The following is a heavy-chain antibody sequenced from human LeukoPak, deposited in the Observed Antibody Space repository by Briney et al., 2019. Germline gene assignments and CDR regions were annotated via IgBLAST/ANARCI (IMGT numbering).Heavy chain of an antibody. CDR2: INHSGST. D-gene: IGHD3-3*01. V-gene: IGHV4-34*01. CDR1: GGSFSGYY. CDR3: ARRYYDFWSGYYLDI. Sequence: SETLSLTCAVYGGSFSGYYWSWIRQPPGKGLEWIGEINHSGSTNYNPSLKSLVTISVDTSKNQFSLKLSSVTAADTAVYYCARRYYDFWSGYYLDIWGQGTMVTVSS. J-gene: IGHJ3*02.